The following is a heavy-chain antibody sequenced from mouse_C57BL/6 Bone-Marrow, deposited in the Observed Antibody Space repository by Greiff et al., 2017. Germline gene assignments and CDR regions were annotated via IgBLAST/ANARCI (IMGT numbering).Heavy chain of an antibody. D-gene: IGHD1-1*01. V-gene: IGHV1-54*01. Sequence: QVQLQQSGAELVRPGTSVKVSCKASGYAFTNYLIEWVKQRPGQGLAWIGVINPGSGGTNYNEKFKGKATLTADKSSSTAYMQRSSLTSEDSAVYVCARSDYGSSYEGYWGQGTTLTVSS. CDR2: INPGSGGT. CDR1: GYAFTNYL. J-gene: IGHJ2*01. CDR3: ARSDYGSSYEGY.